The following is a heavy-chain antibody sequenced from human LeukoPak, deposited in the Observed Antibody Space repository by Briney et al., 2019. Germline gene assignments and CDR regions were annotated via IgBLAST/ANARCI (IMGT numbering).Heavy chain of an antibody. CDR2: ISVNNGNT. J-gene: IGHJ3*02. CDR3: ARGLQLERRGRFFPLHI. V-gene: IGHV1-18*01. Sequence: EASVKVSCKASDYTFTSYGINWVRQAPGQGLEWMGWISVNNGNTNYAQTLQGRVTMTTDTSTSTAYMELRSLRSDDTAVYYCARGLQLERRGRFFPLHIWGQGTMVTVSS. D-gene: IGHD1-1*01. CDR1: DYTFTSYG.